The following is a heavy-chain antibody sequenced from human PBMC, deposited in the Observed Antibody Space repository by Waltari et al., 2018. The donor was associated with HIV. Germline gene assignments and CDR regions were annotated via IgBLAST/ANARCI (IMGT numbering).Heavy chain of an antibody. V-gene: IGHV3-74*01. Sequence: EVQLVESGGGLVQPGGSLRLSCAASGFTFSSYWMHWVRQAPGKGLVWVSRSNDEGSSTTYADSLKGRFTISRDNAKNTVYLQMNSLRAEDTALYYCASLYNYVWGSPPPFDYWGQGTLVTVSS. CDR3: ASLYNYVWGSPPPFDY. J-gene: IGHJ4*02. CDR1: GFTFSSYW. D-gene: IGHD3-16*01. CDR2: SNDEGSST.